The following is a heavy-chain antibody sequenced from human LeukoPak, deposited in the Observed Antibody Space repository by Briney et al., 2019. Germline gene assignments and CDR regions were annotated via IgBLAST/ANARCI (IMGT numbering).Heavy chain of an antibody. CDR2: ISAYNGNT. CDR3: ARAVVRSYYYYMDV. Sequence: ASVKVSCKASGYTFTSYGISWVRQAPGQGLEWMGWISAYNGNTNYAQKLQGRVTITTDTSTSTAYMELRSLRSDDTTVYYCARAVVRSYYYYMDVWGKGTTVTVSS. J-gene: IGHJ6*03. V-gene: IGHV1-18*01. CDR1: GYTFTSYG.